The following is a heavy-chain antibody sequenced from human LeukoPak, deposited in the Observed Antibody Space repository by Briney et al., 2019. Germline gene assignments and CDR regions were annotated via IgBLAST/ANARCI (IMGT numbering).Heavy chain of an antibody. J-gene: IGHJ5*02. CDR3: ARLGTYDYDYVWGTGHANWFDP. Sequence: SETLSLTCSVSDYSISSGYNWGWTRQSPGKGLEWIGSIYHSGNTYYNPSLKSRVAISVDTSKNQFSLKLSSVTAADTAVYYCARLGTYDYDYVWGTGHANWFDPWGQGTLVTVSS. CDR1: DYSISSGYN. CDR2: IYHSGNT. D-gene: IGHD3-16*01. V-gene: IGHV4-38-2*02.